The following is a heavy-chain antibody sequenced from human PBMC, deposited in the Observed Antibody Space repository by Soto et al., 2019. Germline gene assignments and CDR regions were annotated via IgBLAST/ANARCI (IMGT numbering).Heavy chain of an antibody. CDR3: ARPPYSASYYYFDQ. D-gene: IGHD1-26*01. J-gene: IGHJ4*02. Sequence: ESLKISCKAPGYSFTSYWIGWVRQMPGKGLEWMGIIYPGDSDTIYSPSFQGQVTISADKSISTAYLQWNSLKASDTAMYYCARPPYSASYYYFDQWGQGTPVTVSS. CDR1: GYSFTSYW. CDR2: IYPGDSDT. V-gene: IGHV5-51*01.